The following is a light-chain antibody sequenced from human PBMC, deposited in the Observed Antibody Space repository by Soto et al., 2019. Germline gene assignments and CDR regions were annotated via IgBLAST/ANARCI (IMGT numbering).Light chain of an antibody. Sequence: EIVMTQSPGTLSVSPGERATLSCRASQTVSSNLAWYQQKPGQAPRLLIYDAFTRATGIPARFSASGSGTDFTLTISSLESEDFAVYYCQQYTKLPFTFGRGTKVDIK. J-gene: IGKJ3*01. CDR2: DAF. CDR1: QTVSSN. V-gene: IGKV3-15*01. CDR3: QQYTKLPFT.